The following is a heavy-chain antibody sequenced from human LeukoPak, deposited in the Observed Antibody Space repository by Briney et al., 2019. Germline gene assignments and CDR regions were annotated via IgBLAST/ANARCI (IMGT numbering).Heavy chain of an antibody. J-gene: IGHJ1*01. V-gene: IGHV3-23*01. CDR3: AKGIRRGYDSTNGYFQH. CDR2: ISGSGGST. Sequence: GGSLRLSCVASGFTFSNFAMSWVRQTLGKGLEWVSGISGSGGSTYYADSVKGRFTISRDNSKNTLYLQMNSLRAEDTAVYYCAKGIRRGYDSTNGYFQHLGQGTLVTVSS. D-gene: IGHD3-22*01. CDR1: GFTFSNFA.